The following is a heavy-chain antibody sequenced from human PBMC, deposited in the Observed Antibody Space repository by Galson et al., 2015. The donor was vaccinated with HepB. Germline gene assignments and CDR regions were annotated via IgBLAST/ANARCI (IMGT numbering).Heavy chain of an antibody. D-gene: IGHD6-19*01. CDR2: IYYSGST. V-gene: IGHV4-30-4*01. CDR3: ARGLGGGSGWWPFDY. J-gene: IGHJ4*02. Sequence: LSLTCTVSGGSISSGDYYWSWIRQPPGKGLEWIGYIYYSGSTYYNPSLKSRVNILVDTSKNQLSLKLSSMTAADTAVHYCARGLGGGSGWWPFDYWGQGTLVTVSS. CDR1: GGSISSGDYY.